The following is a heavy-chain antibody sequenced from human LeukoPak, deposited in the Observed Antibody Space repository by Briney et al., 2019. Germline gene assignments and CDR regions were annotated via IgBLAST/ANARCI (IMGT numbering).Heavy chain of an antibody. CDR3: VKDRSGWCDY. V-gene: IGHV3-23*01. CDR2: ISGDGVTT. D-gene: IGHD6-19*01. J-gene: IGHJ4*02. Sequence: GGSLRLSCAASGFTFRSHAMSWVRQAPGKGLEWVSAISGDGVTTYYADSVKGRFTISRDNSKNTVYLQMSSLRAEDTAVYYCVKDRSGWCDYWGQGTLVTVSS. CDR1: GFTFRSHA.